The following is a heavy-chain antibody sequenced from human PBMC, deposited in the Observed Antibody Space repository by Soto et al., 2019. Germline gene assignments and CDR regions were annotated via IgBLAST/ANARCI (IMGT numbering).Heavy chain of an antibody. D-gene: IGHD6-13*01. Sequence: GGSLRLSCAASGFTFSSYGMHCVRQAPGKGLEWVAVISYDGSNKYYADSVKGRFTISRDNSKNTLYLQMNSLRAEDTAVYYCAKAGIAAVPRGSDYSEIDARGQ. CDR2: ISYDGSNK. J-gene: IGHJ3*01. CDR1: GFTFSSYG. V-gene: IGHV3-30*18. CDR3: AKAGIAAVPRGSDYSEIDA.